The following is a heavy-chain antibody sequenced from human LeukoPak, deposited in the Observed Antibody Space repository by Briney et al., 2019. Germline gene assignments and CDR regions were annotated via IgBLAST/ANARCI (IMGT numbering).Heavy chain of an antibody. V-gene: IGHV3-33*05. CDR3: ARARGFDTSDFDI. Sequence: PGRSLRLSCAASGFTFSNYGMHWVRQAPCKGLEWVAVISYDGINKFYVDSVKGRFTISRDNSKNTLYLQMNSLRDEDTAVYYCARARGFDTSDFDIWGQGTMVTVSS. D-gene: IGHD3-22*01. CDR1: GFTFSNYG. CDR2: ISYDGINK. J-gene: IGHJ3*02.